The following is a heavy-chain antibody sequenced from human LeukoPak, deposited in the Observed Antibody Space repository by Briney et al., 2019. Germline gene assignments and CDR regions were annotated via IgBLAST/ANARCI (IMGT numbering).Heavy chain of an antibody. J-gene: IGHJ4*02. V-gene: IGHV3-48*01. Sequence: GGSLRLSCAASGFTFSSYSMNWVRQAPGKGLEWVSYISSSSSTIYYADSVKGRFTISRDNAKNSLYLQMNSLRAEDTAVYYCARGHSGSYQYYFDYWGQGTLVTVSS. CDR2: ISSSSSTI. CDR1: GFTFSSYS. CDR3: ARGHSGSYQYYFDY. D-gene: IGHD1-26*01.